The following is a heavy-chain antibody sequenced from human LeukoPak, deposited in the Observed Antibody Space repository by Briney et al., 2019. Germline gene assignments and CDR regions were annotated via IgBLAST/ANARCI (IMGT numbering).Heavy chain of an antibody. CDR1: GFTFSSYA. CDR2: ISGSGGST. Sequence: GGSLRLSCAASGFTFSSYAMSWVRQVPGKGLEWVSAISGSGGSTYYADSVKGRFTISRDNSKNTLYLQINSLRAEDTAVYYCAKDRQWLVRTTFDYWGQGTLVTVSS. D-gene: IGHD6-19*01. V-gene: IGHV3-23*01. J-gene: IGHJ4*02. CDR3: AKDRQWLVRTTFDY.